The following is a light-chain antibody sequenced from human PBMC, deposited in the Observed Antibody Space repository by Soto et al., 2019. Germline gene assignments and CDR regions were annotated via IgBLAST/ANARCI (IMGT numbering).Light chain of an antibody. Sequence: QSVLTQPRSVSGSPGQSVTISCTGNSSDVGAYNYVSWYQHHPGKAPKVMIFDVSERPSGVPDRFSGSKSGNTASLTISGLQAEDEGDYYCQSYDNSLSGSWVFGGGTKLTVL. J-gene: IGLJ3*02. V-gene: IGLV2-11*01. CDR3: QSYDNSLSGSWV. CDR2: DVS. CDR1: SSDVGAYNY.